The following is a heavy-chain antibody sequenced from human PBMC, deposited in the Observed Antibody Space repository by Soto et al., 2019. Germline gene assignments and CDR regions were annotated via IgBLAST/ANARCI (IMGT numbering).Heavy chain of an antibody. V-gene: IGHV4-39*01. CDR1: GGSISRGPYY. CDR2: ISHSGRN. J-gene: IGHJ4*02. D-gene: IGHD6-19*01. CDR3: ARLGSSGWYQGSYFDY. Sequence: QLQLQESGPGLVKPPETLSLTCTVSGGSISRGPYYWGWVRQPPGKGLEWIGTISHSGRNYYNPSLQGRVTISADTSKNQFSLRLTSVTAADTAVYFCARLGSSGWYQGSYFDYWGQGTLVTVSS.